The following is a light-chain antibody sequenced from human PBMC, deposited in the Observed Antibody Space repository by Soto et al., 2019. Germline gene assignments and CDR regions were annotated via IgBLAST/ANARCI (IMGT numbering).Light chain of an antibody. CDR3: LQDYNYPRT. CDR1: QSINIW. J-gene: IGKJ1*01. CDR2: ATS. V-gene: IGKV1-6*01. Sequence: IQITQSPSTLSSSVVDRVTITCLASQSINIWLAWYQQKPWKAPKLLIYATSSLQSGVPSRFSGSGSGRDFTLTISSLQPEDFATYYCLQDYNYPRTFGQGTKVDIK.